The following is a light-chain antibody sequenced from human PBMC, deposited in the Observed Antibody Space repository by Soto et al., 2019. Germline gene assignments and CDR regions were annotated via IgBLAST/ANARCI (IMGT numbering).Light chain of an antibody. CDR1: QDIKDH. Sequence: DIQMTQSPSSLSASVGDRVTLTCRVSQDIKDHLGWYQQKPGKAPKSLIYVASRLQSGVPPRFSGSGSGTEFTLTISSLQPEDLAAYFCLQHNSDPWTFGQVTKVEI. J-gene: IGKJ1*01. CDR3: LQHNSDPWT. V-gene: IGKV1-17*01. CDR2: VAS.